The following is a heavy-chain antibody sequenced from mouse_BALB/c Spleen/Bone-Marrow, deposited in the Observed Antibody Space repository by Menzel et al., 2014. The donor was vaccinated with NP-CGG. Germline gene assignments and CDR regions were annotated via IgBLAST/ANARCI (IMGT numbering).Heavy chain of an antibody. V-gene: IGHV1-26*01. CDR3: ARDYGRSYVAY. J-gene: IGHJ3*01. Sequence: EVQLQQSGPELVKPGASVKMSCKASGYTFTDYYMKWVKQIHGKSLEWIGDINPNNGDTFYNQKFKGKATLTVDKSSSTAYMQLNSLTSEDSAVYYCARDYGRSYVAYWGQGTLVTVAA. CDR1: GYTFTDYY. CDR2: INPNNGDT. D-gene: IGHD1-1*01.